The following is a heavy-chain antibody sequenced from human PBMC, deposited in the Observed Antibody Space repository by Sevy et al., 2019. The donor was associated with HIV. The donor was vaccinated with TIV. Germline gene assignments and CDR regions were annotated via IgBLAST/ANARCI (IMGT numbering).Heavy chain of an antibody. CDR1: GFTFGDYP. Sequence: GGSLRLSCTASGFTFGDYPMSWVRQAPGKGLEWISFFKSRNHGGTTENAASVKGRFTRSRDDSKSIAYLQMNNLKTEDTAVYYCTRWSGSQSIFDYWGQGTLVTVSS. V-gene: IGHV3-49*04. J-gene: IGHJ4*02. CDR3: TRWSGSQSIFDY. D-gene: IGHD1-26*01. CDR2: FKSRNHGGTT.